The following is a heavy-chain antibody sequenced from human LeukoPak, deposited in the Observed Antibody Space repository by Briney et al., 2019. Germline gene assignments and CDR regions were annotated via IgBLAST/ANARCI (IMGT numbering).Heavy chain of an antibody. CDR3: ARVGEHYYYMDV. CDR1: GGSISSYY. J-gene: IGHJ6*03. V-gene: IGHV4-59*01. CDR2: IYYSGST. Sequence: SETLSLTCTVSGGSISSYYWSWIRQPPGKGLEWIGYIYYSGSTNYNPSLKSRVTISVDTSKNQFSLKLSSVTAADTAVYYCARVGEHYYYMDVWGKGTTVTVSS.